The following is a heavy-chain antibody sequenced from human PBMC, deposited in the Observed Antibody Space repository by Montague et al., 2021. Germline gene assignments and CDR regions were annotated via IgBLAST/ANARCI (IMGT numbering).Heavy chain of an antibody. Sequence: SRSLSFSASGFPFSTFPMHWVRQAPGKGLEWVALISHDGSNKYYADSVRGRFTVSRDNSKNTLYLQTSSLRADDTAVYYCARCRVYYDGNGSADWGRGTLVTVSS. CDR1: GFPFSTFP. J-gene: IGHJ4*02. CDR2: ISHDGSNK. D-gene: IGHD3-22*01. CDR3: ARCRVYYDGNGSAD. V-gene: IGHV3-30-3*01.